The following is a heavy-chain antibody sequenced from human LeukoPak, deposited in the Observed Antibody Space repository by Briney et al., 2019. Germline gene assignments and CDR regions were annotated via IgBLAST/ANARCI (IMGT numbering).Heavy chain of an antibody. Sequence: SVKVSCKASGGTFSSYAISWVRQAPGQGLEWMGRIIPIFGTANYAQKFQGRVTITTDESTSTAYMELSSLRSEDTAVYYCARDSSGYYDAFDIWGQGTMVTVSS. CDR2: IIPIFGTA. V-gene: IGHV1-69*05. CDR3: ARDSSGYYDAFDI. CDR1: GGTFSSYA. D-gene: IGHD3-22*01. J-gene: IGHJ3*02.